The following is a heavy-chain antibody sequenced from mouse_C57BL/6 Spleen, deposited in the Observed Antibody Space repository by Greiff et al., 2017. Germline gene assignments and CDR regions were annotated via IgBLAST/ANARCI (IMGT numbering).Heavy chain of an antibody. Sequence: VQLVESGAELVRPGASVTLSCKASGYTFTDYEMHWVKQTPVHGLEWIGAIDPETGGTAYNQKFKGKAILTADKSSSTAYMELRSLTSEDSAVYYCTERNPFYYFDYWGQGTTLTVSS. J-gene: IGHJ2*01. CDR2: IDPETGGT. CDR1: GYTFTDYE. CDR3: TERNPFYYFDY. V-gene: IGHV1-15*01.